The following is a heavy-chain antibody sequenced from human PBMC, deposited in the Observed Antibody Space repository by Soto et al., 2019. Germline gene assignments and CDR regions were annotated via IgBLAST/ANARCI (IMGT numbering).Heavy chain of an antibody. J-gene: IGHJ4*02. CDR1: GFTFSIYA. CDR2: ISTNGGST. Sequence: GGSLRLSCSASGFTFSIYAMHWVRQAPGKGLEYVSSISTNGGSTDYADSVKGRFTISRDNSKNTVYLQMSSLRAEDTAVYYCVKGEYYYDSSGYYPFDYWGQGTLVTISS. V-gene: IGHV3-64D*06. CDR3: VKGEYYYDSSGYYPFDY. D-gene: IGHD3-22*01.